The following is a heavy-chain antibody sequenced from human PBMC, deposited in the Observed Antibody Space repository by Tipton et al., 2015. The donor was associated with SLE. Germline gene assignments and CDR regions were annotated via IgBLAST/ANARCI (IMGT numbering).Heavy chain of an antibody. V-gene: IGHV3-53*05. CDR1: IGSGFY. CDR3: AKFGNWRDLFFHH. Sequence: IGSGFYWDWVRQAPGKGLEWVSVVYNDGSTHYADPVKGRFTSSRDRSKNTLILQMNNLRPEHTAVYYCAKFGNWRDLFFHHWRQGTLVRVSS. J-gene: IGHJ4*02. CDR2: VYNDGST. D-gene: IGHD1-1*01.